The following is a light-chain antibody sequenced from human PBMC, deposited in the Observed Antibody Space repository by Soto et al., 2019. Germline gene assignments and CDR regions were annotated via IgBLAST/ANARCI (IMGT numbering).Light chain of an antibody. J-gene: IGLJ1*01. CDR2: DDS. V-gene: IGLV3-21*02. Sequence: SYELTQTSSVSVAPGQTARISCGGNNIGGKSVHWYQQKPGQAPVVVVYDDSDRPSGIPERFSGSNSGNTATLTISRVEAGEEADYHCQVWDDNSDHHVFGTGTKVTVL. CDR1: NIGGKS. CDR3: QVWDDNSDHHV.